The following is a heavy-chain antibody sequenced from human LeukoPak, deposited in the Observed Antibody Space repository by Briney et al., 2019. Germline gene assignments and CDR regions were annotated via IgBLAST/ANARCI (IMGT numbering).Heavy chain of an antibody. J-gene: IGHJ4*02. CDR2: INQDGSET. CDR3: ASSVTTTGFDY. CDR1: GFTFSSYW. V-gene: IGHV3-7*01. Sequence: GGSLRLSCAASGFTFSSYWMSWVRQAPGKGLEWVANINQDGSETYYVDSVKGRFTISRDNAKNSLNLQMNSLRAEDTAVYYCASSVTTTGFDYWGQGTLVTVSS. D-gene: IGHD4-17*01.